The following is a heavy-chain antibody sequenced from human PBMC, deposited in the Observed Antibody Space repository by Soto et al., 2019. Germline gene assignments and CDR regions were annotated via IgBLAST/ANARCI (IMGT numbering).Heavy chain of an antibody. CDR1: GFTFGDYA. CDR2: IRSKAYGGTT. V-gene: IGHV3-49*03. CDR3: TRPAGYSSGWSSDYYYGMDV. D-gene: IGHD6-19*01. Sequence: GGSLRLSCTASGFTFGDYAMSWFRQAPGKGLEWVGFIRSKAYGGTTEYAASVKGRFTISRDDSKSIAYLQMNSLKTEDTAVYYCTRPAGYSSGWSSDYYYGMDVCGQGTRVTVYS. J-gene: IGHJ6*02.